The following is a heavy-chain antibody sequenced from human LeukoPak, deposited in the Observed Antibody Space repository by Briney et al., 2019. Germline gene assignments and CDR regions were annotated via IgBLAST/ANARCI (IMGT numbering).Heavy chain of an antibody. Sequence: SETLSLTCTVSGGSISSSSYYWGWIRQPPGKGLEWIGSIYYSGSTCYNPSLKSRVTISVDTSKNQFSLKLSSVTAADTAVYYCARQPAASPYYYYYGMDVWGQGTTVTVSS. J-gene: IGHJ6*02. CDR3: ARQPAASPYYYYYGMDV. V-gene: IGHV4-39*01. CDR2: IYYSGST. D-gene: IGHD2-2*01. CDR1: GGSISSSSYY.